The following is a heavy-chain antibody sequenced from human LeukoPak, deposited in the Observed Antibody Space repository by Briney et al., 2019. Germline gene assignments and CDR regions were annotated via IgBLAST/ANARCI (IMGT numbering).Heavy chain of an antibody. J-gene: IGHJ4*02. V-gene: IGHV3-23*01. CDR3: XXXXXXXARPDYFDY. CDR2: ISGSGGST. CDR1: GFTFSSYA. D-gene: IGHD6-6*01. Sequence: GGSLRLSCAASGFTFSSYAMSWVRQAPGKGLEWVSGISGSGGSTYYADSVKGRFTISRDNSKNTLYLQMNSLRAEDTAVYYXXXXXXXXARPDYFDYWGQGTLVTVSS.